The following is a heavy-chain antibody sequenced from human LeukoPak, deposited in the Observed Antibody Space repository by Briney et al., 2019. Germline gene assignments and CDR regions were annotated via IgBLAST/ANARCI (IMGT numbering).Heavy chain of an antibody. J-gene: IGHJ4*02. Sequence: PSETLSLTCTVSGASVSSHYWSWIRQPPGKGLEWIGYVSYSGGTNYNPSLKSRVTISLDTSKDQFSLRLNSVTAADMAVYYCARLSTYYDFWSPLDYWGQGTLVTVSS. CDR1: GASVSSHY. D-gene: IGHD3-3*01. CDR2: VSYSGGT. CDR3: ARLSTYYDFWSPLDY. V-gene: IGHV4-59*02.